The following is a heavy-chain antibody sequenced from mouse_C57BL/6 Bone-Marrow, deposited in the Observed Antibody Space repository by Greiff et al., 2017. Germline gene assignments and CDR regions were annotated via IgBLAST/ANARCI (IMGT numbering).Heavy chain of an antibody. CDR1: GYTFTSYW. Sequence: QVQLQQPGAELVRPGTSVKLSCKASGYTFTSYWMHWVKQRPGQGLEWIGVIDPSDSYTNYNQKFKGKATLTVDTSSSTAYMQLSSLTSEDSAVYYCARRITDLFAYWGQGTLVTVSA. CDR2: IDPSDSYT. V-gene: IGHV1-59*01. J-gene: IGHJ3*01. CDR3: ARRITDLFAY. D-gene: IGHD2-4*01.